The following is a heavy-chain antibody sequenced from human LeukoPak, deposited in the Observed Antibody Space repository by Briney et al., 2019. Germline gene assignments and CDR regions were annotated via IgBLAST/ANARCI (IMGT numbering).Heavy chain of an antibody. Sequence: GGSLRPSCAASGFTSNNYAMNWVRQAPGKGLEYVSAISSNGVSTYYANSVKGRFTISRDNSKNTLYLQMGSLRAEDMAVYYCARSEATGLPVDYWGQGTLVTVSS. CDR1: GFTSNNYA. J-gene: IGHJ4*02. CDR2: ISSNGVST. D-gene: IGHD4-11*01. CDR3: ARSEATGLPVDY. V-gene: IGHV3-64*01.